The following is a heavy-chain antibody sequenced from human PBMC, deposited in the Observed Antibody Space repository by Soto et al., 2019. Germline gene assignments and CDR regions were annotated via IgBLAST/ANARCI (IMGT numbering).Heavy chain of an antibody. Sequence: EVQLLESGGGLVQPGRSLRLSCVASGFSFSSYAMSWVRQAPGKGLEWVSVISGSDGSTYYADSVKGRFTISRDNSKNTLYLQMNSLRAEDTAVYYCAKDRERDAWYEDYWGQGTLVTVSS. D-gene: IGHD6-13*01. V-gene: IGHV3-23*01. CDR2: ISGSDGST. J-gene: IGHJ4*02. CDR1: GFSFSSYA. CDR3: AKDRERDAWYEDY.